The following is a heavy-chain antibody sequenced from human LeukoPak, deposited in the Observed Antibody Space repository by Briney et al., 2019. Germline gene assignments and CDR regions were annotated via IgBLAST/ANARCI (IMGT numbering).Heavy chain of an antibody. D-gene: IGHD3-10*01. Sequence: HPGGSLRLSCAASGFSFSTSWMHWVRQVPGKGLVWVSLINSDASSTTYADSVKGRFTISRDNAKNTVYLQMNSLRPEDTAVYYCARDRFYIPDVWGKGTTVTVSS. V-gene: IGHV3-74*03. CDR1: GFSFSTSW. CDR2: INSDASST. J-gene: IGHJ6*04. CDR3: ARDRFYIPDV.